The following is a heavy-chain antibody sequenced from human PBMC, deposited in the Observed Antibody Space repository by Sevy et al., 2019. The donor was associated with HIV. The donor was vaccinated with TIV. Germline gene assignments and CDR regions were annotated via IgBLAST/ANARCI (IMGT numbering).Heavy chain of an antibody. CDR1: GGSNSRNNW. D-gene: IGHD3-22*01. V-gene: IGHV4-4*02. CDR3: AREGYYDVSGYPRHYFDY. CDR2: IYDSGDT. Sequence: SETLSLTCAVSGGSNSRNNWWSWIRHPPGKGLAWIGGIYDSGDTNFNPTLKSRVTISLDKSKNQFSLKLTSLTAADTAVYYCAREGYYDVSGYPRHYFDYWGQGALVTVSS. J-gene: IGHJ4*02.